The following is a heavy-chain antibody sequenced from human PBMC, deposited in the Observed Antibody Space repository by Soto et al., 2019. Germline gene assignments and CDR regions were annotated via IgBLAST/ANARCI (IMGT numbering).Heavy chain of an antibody. CDR2: IYPGDSDT. D-gene: IGHD3-3*01. Sequence: PGESLKISCKGSGYIFTSYWIGWVRQMPGKGLEWMGIIYPGDSDTRYSPSFQGQVTISADKSISTAYLQWSSLKASDTAMYYYASGFWSGPLAYYFDSCGQGTLVTVSP. CDR1: GYIFTSYW. CDR3: ASGFWSGPLAYYFDS. V-gene: IGHV5-51*03. J-gene: IGHJ4*01.